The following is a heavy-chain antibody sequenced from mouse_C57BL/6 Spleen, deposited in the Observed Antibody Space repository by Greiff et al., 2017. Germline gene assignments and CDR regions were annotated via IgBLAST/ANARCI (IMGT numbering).Heavy chain of an antibody. CDR3: ARDKGNYVGLMDY. Sequence: DVMLVESGGGLVKPGGSLTLSCAASGFTFSSYAMSWVRQTPEKRLEWVATISDGGSYTYYPDNVKGRFTISRDNAKNNLYLQMSHLKSEDTAMYYCARDKGNYVGLMDYWGQGTSVTVSS. CDR2: ISDGGSYT. V-gene: IGHV5-4*01. J-gene: IGHJ4*01. D-gene: IGHD2-1*01. CDR1: GFTFSSYA.